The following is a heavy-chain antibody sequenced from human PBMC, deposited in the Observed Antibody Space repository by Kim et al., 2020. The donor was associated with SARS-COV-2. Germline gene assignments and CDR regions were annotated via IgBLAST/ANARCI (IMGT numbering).Heavy chain of an antibody. V-gene: IGHV3-23*01. J-gene: IGHJ6*02. Sequence: TYSADAVKGRFTISRDNSRNTVSLQMSGLRVEDTAVYYCARGPLKRYGTDVWGQGTTVTVS. CDR3: ARGPLKRYGTDV. CDR2: T.